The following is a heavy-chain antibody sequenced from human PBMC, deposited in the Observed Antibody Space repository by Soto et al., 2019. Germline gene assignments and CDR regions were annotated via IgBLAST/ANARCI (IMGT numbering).Heavy chain of an antibody. Sequence: PGWSLRLSCTSSVFTFVDYAMRWVRQAPGKGLEWVGFIRSKAYGGTTEYAASVKGRFTISRDDSKSIAYLQMNSLKTEDTAVYYCTSRGYSGYDYYYYYGMDVWGQGTTVTVSS. CDR3: TSRGYSGYDYYYYYGMDV. J-gene: IGHJ6*02. CDR2: IRSKAYGGTT. CDR1: VFTFVDYA. V-gene: IGHV3-49*04. D-gene: IGHD5-12*01.